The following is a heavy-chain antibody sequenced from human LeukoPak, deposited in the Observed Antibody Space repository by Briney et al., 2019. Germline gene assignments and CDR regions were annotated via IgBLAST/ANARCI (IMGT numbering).Heavy chain of an antibody. Sequence: PGGSLRLSCAASGFTFSSYAMSWVRQAPGKGLEWVSAISGSGGSTYYADSVKGRFTISRDNSKNTLYLQMNSLRAEDTAVYYCASGIQLWPFYGMDVWGQGTTVTVSS. CDR3: ASGIQLWPFYGMDV. D-gene: IGHD5-18*01. V-gene: IGHV3-23*01. J-gene: IGHJ6*02. CDR2: ISGSGGST. CDR1: GFTFSSYA.